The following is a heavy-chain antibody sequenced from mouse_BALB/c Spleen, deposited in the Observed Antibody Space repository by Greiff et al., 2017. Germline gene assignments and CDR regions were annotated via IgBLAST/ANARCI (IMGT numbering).Heavy chain of an antibody. CDR3: ARGYYSYWYFDV. D-gene: IGHD2-3*01. J-gene: IGHJ1*01. V-gene: IGHV1-69*02. Sequence: QVQLQQPGAELVKPGASVKLSCKASGYTFTSYWMHWVKQRPGQGLEWIGEIDPSDSYTNYNQKFKGKATLTVDKSSSTAYMQLSSLTSEDSAVYYCARGYYSYWYFDVWGAGTTVTVSS. CDR1: GYTFTSYW. CDR2: IDPSDSYT.